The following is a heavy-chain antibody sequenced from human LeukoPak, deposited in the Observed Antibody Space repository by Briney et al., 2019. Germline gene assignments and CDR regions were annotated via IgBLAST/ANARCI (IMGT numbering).Heavy chain of an antibody. CDR2: ISSNGGST. D-gene: IGHD6-6*01. Sequence: PGGSLRLSCAASGFTFSSYAMHWVRQAPGEGLEYVSAISSNGGSTYYANSVKGRFTISRDNSKNTLYLQMGSLRAKDMAVYYCAREMRIAGVVAFDIWGQGTMVTVSS. CDR1: GFTFSSYA. CDR3: AREMRIAGVVAFDI. V-gene: IGHV3-64*01. J-gene: IGHJ3*02.